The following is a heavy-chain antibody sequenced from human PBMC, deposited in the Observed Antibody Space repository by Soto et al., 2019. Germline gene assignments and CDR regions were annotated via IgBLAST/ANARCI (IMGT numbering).Heavy chain of an antibody. D-gene: IGHD3-10*01. Sequence: PSETLSLTCAVYGGSFSGYYWSWIRQPPGKGLEWIGEINHSGSTNYNPSLKSRVTISVDTSKNQFSLKLSSVTAADTAVYYCARLVRGVGYYYYGMDGCGQGTTVTVSS. V-gene: IGHV4-34*01. CDR2: INHSGST. CDR3: ARLVRGVGYYYYGMDG. CDR1: GGSFSGYY. J-gene: IGHJ6*02.